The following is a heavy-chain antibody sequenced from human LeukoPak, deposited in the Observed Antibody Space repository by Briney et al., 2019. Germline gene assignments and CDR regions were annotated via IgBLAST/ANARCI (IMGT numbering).Heavy chain of an antibody. Sequence: SETLSLTCTVSGGSISSSSYYWGWIRQPPGKGLEWIGSIYYSGSTYYNPSLKSRVTISVDTSKNQFSLKLSSVTAADMAVYYCARALKGHGYSYGYRKYNWFDPWGQGTLVTVSS. CDR1: GGSISSSSYY. J-gene: IGHJ5*02. V-gene: IGHV4-39*07. D-gene: IGHD5-18*01. CDR2: IYYSGST. CDR3: ARALKGHGYSYGYRKYNWFDP.